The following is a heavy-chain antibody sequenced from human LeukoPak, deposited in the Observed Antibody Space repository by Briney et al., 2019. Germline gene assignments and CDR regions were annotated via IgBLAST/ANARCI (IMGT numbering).Heavy chain of an antibody. J-gene: IGHJ6*03. Sequence: GGSLRLSCAASGFTFSSYWMHWVRQAPGKGLVWVSRINSDGSSTSYADSVKGRFTIFRDNAKNTLYLQMNSLRAEDTAVYYCARVGGLSYYMDVWGKGTTVTVSS. CDR2: INSDGSST. V-gene: IGHV3-74*01. CDR3: ARVGGLSYYMDV. D-gene: IGHD3-10*01. CDR1: GFTFSSYW.